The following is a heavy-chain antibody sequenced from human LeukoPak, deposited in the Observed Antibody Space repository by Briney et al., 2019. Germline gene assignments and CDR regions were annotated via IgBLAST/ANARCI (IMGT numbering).Heavy chain of an antibody. CDR3: ARSEMADY. Sequence: RASVKVSCEASGYTFTGYYMHWVRQAPGQGLEWMGWINPDSGATNYAQRFQGRVTMTRDTSISTAYMELSRLRSDDTALYYCARSEMADYWGQGTLVTVSS. CDR2: INPDSGAT. D-gene: IGHD1-14*01. CDR1: GYTFTGYY. J-gene: IGHJ4*02. V-gene: IGHV1-2*02.